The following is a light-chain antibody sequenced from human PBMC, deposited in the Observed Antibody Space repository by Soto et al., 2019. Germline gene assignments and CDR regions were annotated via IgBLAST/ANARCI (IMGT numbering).Light chain of an antibody. CDR2: AAS. Sequence: DIRMSHSPSSLSASVGDKVTITYRASQNIARYVNWYQQKPGKAPKLLIHAASNLESGVPSRFSGRGSGTDFTLTITSLRPEDFATYYCQQSYSVPQTFGQGTQGG. CDR3: QQSYSVPQT. V-gene: IGKV1-39*01. CDR1: QNIARY. J-gene: IGKJ1*01.